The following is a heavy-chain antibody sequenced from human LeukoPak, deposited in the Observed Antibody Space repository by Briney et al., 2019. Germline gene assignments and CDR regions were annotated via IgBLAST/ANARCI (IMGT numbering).Heavy chain of an antibody. CDR1: GYTFTSYD. D-gene: IGHD3-10*01. Sequence: ASVKVSCKASGYTFTSYDINWVRQATGQGLEWMGWMNPNSGNTGYAQKFQGRVTMTGNTSISTAYMELSSLRSEDTAVYYCARGRKWRYGSGSYYHYWGQGTLVAVSS. V-gene: IGHV1-8*01. CDR2: MNPNSGNT. J-gene: IGHJ4*02. CDR3: ARGRKWRYGSGSYYHY.